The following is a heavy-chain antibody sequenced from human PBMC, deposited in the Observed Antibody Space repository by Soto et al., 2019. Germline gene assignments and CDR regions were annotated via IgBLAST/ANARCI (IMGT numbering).Heavy chain of an antibody. J-gene: IGHJ6*02. V-gene: IGHV1-18*01. CDR2: IRAYNGNT. CDR1: GYTFTSYG. CDR3: TGDLTAMDV. Sequence: QVQLVQSGAEVKKPGASVKVSCKASGYTFTSYGISWVRQAPGQGLEWMGWIRAYNGNTNYAQKLQGRVTMTTDTSTSTARMELRSLSSDDRAGYYCTGDLTAMDVWGQGTRVTVSS.